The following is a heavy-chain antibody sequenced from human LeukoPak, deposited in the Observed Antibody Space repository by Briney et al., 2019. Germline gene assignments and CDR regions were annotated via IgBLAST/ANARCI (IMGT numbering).Heavy chain of an antibody. J-gene: IGHJ3*02. Sequence: ASVKVSCKTSGYTFTDSYIHWVRQAPGQGLEWMGRINPNSGDPNYPQKFQGRVTMTRDTSISTAYMELSRLRSDDTAVYYCASSRIVVVIPGYDAFDIWGQGTMVTVSS. CDR3: ASSRIVVVIPGYDAFDI. CDR2: INPNSGDP. V-gene: IGHV1-2*06. D-gene: IGHD3-22*01. CDR1: GYTFTDSY.